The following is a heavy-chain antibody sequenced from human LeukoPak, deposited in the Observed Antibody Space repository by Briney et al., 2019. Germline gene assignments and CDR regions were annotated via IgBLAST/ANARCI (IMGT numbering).Heavy chain of an antibody. J-gene: IGHJ6*02. CDR3: AGLKRSDYVVYYYGMDV. CDR2: INHSGST. Sequence: PSETLSLTCAVYGGSFSGYYWSWIRQPPGKGLEWIGEINHSGSTNYNPSLKSRVTISVDTSKNQFSLRLSSVTAADTAVYYCAGLKRSDYVVYYYGMDVWGQGTTVTVSS. D-gene: IGHD4-17*01. CDR1: GGSFSGYY. V-gene: IGHV4-34*01.